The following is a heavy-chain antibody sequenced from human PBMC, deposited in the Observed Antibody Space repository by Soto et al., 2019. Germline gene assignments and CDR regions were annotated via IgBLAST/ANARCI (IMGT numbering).Heavy chain of an antibody. Sequence: GASVKVSCKASGYTFTSYGISWVRQAPGQGLEWMGWISAYNGNTNYAQKLQGRVTMTTDTSTSTAYMELRSLRSDDTAVYYCARDPRGCSGGSCYYYYYGMDVWGQGTTVTVSS. D-gene: IGHD2-15*01. CDR3: ARDPRGCSGGSCYYYYYGMDV. CDR1: GYTFTSYG. J-gene: IGHJ6*02. V-gene: IGHV1-18*01. CDR2: ISAYNGNT.